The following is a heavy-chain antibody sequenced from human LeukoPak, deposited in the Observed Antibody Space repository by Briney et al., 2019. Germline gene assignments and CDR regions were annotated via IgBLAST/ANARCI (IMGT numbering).Heavy chain of an antibody. CDR1: GGSISSSSYY. Sequence: PSETLSLTCTVSGGSISSSSYYWGWIRQPPGKGLEWIGSTYYSGSTYYNPSLKSRVTISVDTSKNQFSLKLSSVTAADTAVYYCARLNDYFDYWGQGTLVTVSS. J-gene: IGHJ4*02. CDR3: ARLNDYFDY. CDR2: TYYSGST. V-gene: IGHV4-39*01.